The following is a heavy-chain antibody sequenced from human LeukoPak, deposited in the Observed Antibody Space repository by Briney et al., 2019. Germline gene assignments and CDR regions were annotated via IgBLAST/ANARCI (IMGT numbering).Heavy chain of an antibody. CDR2: ISSSSNYR. CDR1: GFTFSSYS. Sequence: GGSLRLSCAASGFTFSSYSMNWVRQAPGKGLEWVSFISSSSNYRYYADSVKGRFTISSDNAKNSLYLQMASLRAEDTAVYYCARTSVAAAISPYYFDYWGQGTLVTVSS. J-gene: IGHJ4*02. V-gene: IGHV3-21*01. D-gene: IGHD2-2*02. CDR3: ARTSVAAAISPYYFDY.